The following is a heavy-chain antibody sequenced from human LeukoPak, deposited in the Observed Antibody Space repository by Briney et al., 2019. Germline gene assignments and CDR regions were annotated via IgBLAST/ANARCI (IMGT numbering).Heavy chain of an antibody. J-gene: IGHJ4*02. CDR3: AKRQITWDLDY. D-gene: IGHD1-26*01. Sequence: GGSLRLSCAASGFTFSSYAMHWVRQAPGKGLEWVAVVSYGGSNKYYADSVKGRFTISRDNSKNTLYLQMNGLRAEDTAVYYCAKRQITWDLDYWGQGTLVTVSS. CDR2: VSYGGSNK. CDR1: GFTFSSYA. V-gene: IGHV3-30*18.